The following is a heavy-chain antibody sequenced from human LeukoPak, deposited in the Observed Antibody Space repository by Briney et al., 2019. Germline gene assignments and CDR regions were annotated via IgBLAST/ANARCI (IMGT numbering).Heavy chain of an antibody. Sequence: ASVKVSCKASGGTFSNYAISWVRQAPGQGLEWMGGIIPIFGTANYAQKFRGRVTITADKSTRTAYMELSSLRSEDTAVYYCARSPEWFGESRNYYFDYWGQGTLVTVSS. CDR2: IIPIFGTA. CDR3: ARSPEWFGESRNYYFDY. D-gene: IGHD3-10*01. J-gene: IGHJ4*02. V-gene: IGHV1-69*06. CDR1: GGTFSNYA.